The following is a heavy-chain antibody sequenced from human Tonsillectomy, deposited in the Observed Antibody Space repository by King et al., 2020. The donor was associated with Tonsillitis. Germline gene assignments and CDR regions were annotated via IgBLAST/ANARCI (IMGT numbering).Heavy chain of an antibody. CDR3: ARALPPTWELLPVDY. V-gene: IGHV1-46*01. D-gene: IGHD1-26*01. CDR2: INPSGGST. Sequence: QVQLVESGAEVKKPGASVKVSCKASGYTFTSYYMHWVRQAPGQGLEWMGIINPSGGSTSYAQKFQGRVTMTRDTSTSTVYMELSSLRSEDTAVYYCARALPPTWELLPVDYGGQGTRVTVSS. CDR1: GYTFTSYY. J-gene: IGHJ4*02.